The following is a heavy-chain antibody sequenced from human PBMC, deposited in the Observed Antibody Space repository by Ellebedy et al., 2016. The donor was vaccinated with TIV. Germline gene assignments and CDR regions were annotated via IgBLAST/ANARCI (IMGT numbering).Heavy chain of an antibody. CDR1: GGSFSGYY. Sequence: GSLRLSXAVYGGSFSGYYWSWIRQPPGKGLEWIGEINHSGSTNYNPSLKSRVTISVDTSKNQFSLKLSSVTAADTAVYYCARGRGGKYYDFWSGPSRFDYWGQGTLVTVSS. D-gene: IGHD3-3*01. V-gene: IGHV4-34*01. CDR2: INHSGST. J-gene: IGHJ4*02. CDR3: ARGRGGKYYDFWSGPSRFDY.